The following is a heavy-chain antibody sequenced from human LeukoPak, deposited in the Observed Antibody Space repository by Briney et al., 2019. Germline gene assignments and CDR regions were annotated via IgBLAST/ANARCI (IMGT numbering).Heavy chain of an antibody. V-gene: IGHV4-39*07. CDR2: IYYSGST. Sequence: PSETLSLTCTVSGGSISSSRYYWGWIRQPPGKGLEWIGNIYYSGSTYYNPSLKSRVTISLDTSKNQFSLKLRSVTATDTAVYYCARAFSGSYFDYWGQGTLVTISS. CDR3: ARAFSGSYFDY. J-gene: IGHJ4*02. D-gene: IGHD1-26*01. CDR1: GGSISSSRYY.